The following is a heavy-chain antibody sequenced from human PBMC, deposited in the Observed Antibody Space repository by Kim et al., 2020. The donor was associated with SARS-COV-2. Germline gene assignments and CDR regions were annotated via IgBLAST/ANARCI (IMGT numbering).Heavy chain of an antibody. V-gene: IGHV3-23*01. CDR3: AKQVVGAPEEFFDY. CDR1: GFTFSSYA. J-gene: IGHJ4*02. Sequence: GGSLRLSCAASGFTFSSYAMSRVRQAPGKGLEWVSAISGSGGSTYYADSVKGRFTISRDNSKNTLYLQMNSLRAEDTAVYYCAKQVVGAPEEFFDYWGQGTLVTVSS. CDR2: ISGSGGST. D-gene: IGHD1-26*01.